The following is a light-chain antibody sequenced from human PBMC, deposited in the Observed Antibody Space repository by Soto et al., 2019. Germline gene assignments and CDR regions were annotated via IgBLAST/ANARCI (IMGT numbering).Light chain of an antibody. CDR3: QHYFTAPIS. J-gene: IGKJ4*01. CDR2: WAS. CDR1: QSILKTSNGMNY. Sequence: EIVMTQSPDSLAVSLGERATFNCKSSQSILKTSNGMNYLAWYQQKPGQPPKRLIYWASTRESGVPDRISGSVSVTDFTRTIISLKAEDVAVYYCQHYFTAPISFGGGTKVEIK. V-gene: IGKV4-1*01.